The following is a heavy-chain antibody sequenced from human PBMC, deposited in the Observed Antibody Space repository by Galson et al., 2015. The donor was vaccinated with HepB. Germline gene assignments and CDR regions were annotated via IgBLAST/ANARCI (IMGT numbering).Heavy chain of an antibody. CDR1: GFTFSTYA. J-gene: IGHJ4*02. Sequence: SLRLSCAPSGFTFSTYAMYWVRQAPGKGLEWVSAISDSGGSTYYADSVKGRITISRDNSKNTLFLQMNSLRVEDTAVYYCTKDPLPSNGFHGYFDYWGQGTLVTVSS. D-gene: IGHD3-22*01. CDR3: TKDPLPSNGFHGYFDY. CDR2: ISDSGGST. V-gene: IGHV3-23*01.